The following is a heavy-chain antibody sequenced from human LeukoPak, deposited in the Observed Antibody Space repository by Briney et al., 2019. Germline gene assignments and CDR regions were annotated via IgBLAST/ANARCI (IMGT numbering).Heavy chain of an antibody. D-gene: IGHD3-10*02. J-gene: IGHJ4*02. CDR3: RRCPAISMSPFDY. CDR2: IYCGGST. CDR1: GFTVISNY. Sequence: GGSLRQSFPASGFTVISNYMSWVRQAPGRGLGGVSVIYCGGSTYYADSVMRRFTIPIDNYKNKLHLHMKSLRAEDTAWYYCRRCPAISMSPFDYWGQGTLVTVSS. V-gene: IGHV3-66*01.